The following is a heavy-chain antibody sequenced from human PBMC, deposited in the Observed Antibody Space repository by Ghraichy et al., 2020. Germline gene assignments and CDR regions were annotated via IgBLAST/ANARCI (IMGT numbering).Heavy chain of an antibody. CDR2: IYYSGST. Sequence: SETLSLTCTVSGGSISSSSYYWGWIRQPPGKGLEWIGSIYYSGSTYYNPSLKSRVTISVDTSKNQFSLKLSSVTAADTAVYYCARLGRPAATGWFDPWGQGTLVTVSS. V-gene: IGHV4-39*01. CDR3: ARLGRPAATGWFDP. J-gene: IGHJ5*02. D-gene: IGHD2-2*01. CDR1: GGSISSSSYY.